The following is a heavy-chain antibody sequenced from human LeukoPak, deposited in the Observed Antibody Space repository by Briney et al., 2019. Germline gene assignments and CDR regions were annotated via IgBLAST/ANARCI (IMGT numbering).Heavy chain of an antibody. J-gene: IGHJ6*02. V-gene: IGHV4-61*01. Sequence: SETLSLTCTVSGGSVSSGSYYWSWIRQPPGKGLEWIGYIYYSGSTNYNPSLKSRVTISVDTSKNQFSLKLSSVTAADTAVYYCARLYGDYYYYGMDVWGQGTTVTVSS. CDR2: IYYSGST. D-gene: IGHD3-16*02. CDR1: GGSVSSGSYY. CDR3: ARLYGDYYYYGMDV.